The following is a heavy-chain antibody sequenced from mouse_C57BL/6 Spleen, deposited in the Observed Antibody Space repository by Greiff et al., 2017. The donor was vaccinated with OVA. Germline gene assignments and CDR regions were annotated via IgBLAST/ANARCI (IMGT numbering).Heavy chain of an antibody. CDR1: GFTFSDYG. J-gene: IGHJ1*03. CDR2: ISSGSSTI. CDR3: ARGYYYGSGYFDV. V-gene: IGHV5-17*01. D-gene: IGHD1-1*01. Sequence: EVKVVESGGGLVKPGGSLKLSCAASGFTFSDYGMHWVRQAPEKGLEWVAYISSGSSTIYYADTVKGRFTISRDNAKNTLFLQMTSLRSEDTAMYYCARGYYYGSGYFDVGGTGTTVTVSS.